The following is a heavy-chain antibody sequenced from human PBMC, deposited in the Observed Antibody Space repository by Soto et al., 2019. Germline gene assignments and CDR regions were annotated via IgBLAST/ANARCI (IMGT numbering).Heavy chain of an antibody. CDR2: IYYSGST. CDR3: ARDRGRYDAFDI. Sequence: PSETLSLTCTVSGGSISSGGYYWSWIRQHPGKGLEWIGYIYYSGSTYYNPSLKSRVTISVDTSKNQFSLKLSSVTAADTAVYYCARDRGRYDAFDIWGQGTMVTVSS. D-gene: IGHD3-9*01. CDR1: GGSISSGGYY. J-gene: IGHJ3*02. V-gene: IGHV4-31*03.